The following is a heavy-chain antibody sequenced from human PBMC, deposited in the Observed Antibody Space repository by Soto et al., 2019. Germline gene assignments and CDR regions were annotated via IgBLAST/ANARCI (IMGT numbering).Heavy chain of an antibody. D-gene: IGHD3-9*01. CDR2: ISGSGGST. CDR3: AKLEYYDILTGYYRYYYYYGMDV. Sequence: PGGSLRLSCAASGFTLGRYGMSWVRQAPGKGLEWVSAISGSGGSTYYADSVKGWFTISRDNSKNTLYLQMNSLRAEDTAVYYCAKLEYYDILTGYYRYYYYYGMDVWGQGTTVTVSS. CDR1: GFTLGRYG. V-gene: IGHV3-23*01. J-gene: IGHJ6*02.